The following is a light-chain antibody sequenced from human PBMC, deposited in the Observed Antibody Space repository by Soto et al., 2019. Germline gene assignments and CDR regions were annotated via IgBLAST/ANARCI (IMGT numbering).Light chain of an antibody. CDR2: GAS. CDR1: RGIGSY. J-gene: IGKJ4*01. Sequence: DLPLTQSPSFLSASVGDRVTITCGASRGIGSYLGWYQQAPGKAPKLLIYGASTLQSGVPSRFSGSGSGTEFTLTISSLQPEDVATYFCQQLNTYPAFGGGTKVEI. CDR3: QQLNTYPA. V-gene: IGKV1-9*01.